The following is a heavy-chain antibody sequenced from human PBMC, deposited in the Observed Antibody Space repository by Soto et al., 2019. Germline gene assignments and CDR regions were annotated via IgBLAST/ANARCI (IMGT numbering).Heavy chain of an antibody. Sequence: QVQLQESGPGLVKPSGTLSLTCAVSGVSIGSNDWWTWVRQPPGKGLEWIGESHQSGNTNYNSSLESRVTISLDKSKNHFSLQLSSVTVADTAVYYCATRDTGRVYWGQGTLVTVSS. CDR1: GVSIGSNDW. CDR3: ATRDTGRVY. CDR2: SHQSGNT. V-gene: IGHV4-4*02. J-gene: IGHJ4*02. D-gene: IGHD5-18*01.